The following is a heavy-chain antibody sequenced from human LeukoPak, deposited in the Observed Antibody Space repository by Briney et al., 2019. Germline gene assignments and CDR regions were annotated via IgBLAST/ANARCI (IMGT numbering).Heavy chain of an antibody. CDR1: GDSISGSNYH. CDR3: AREPDA. Sequence: PSETLSLTCTVSGDSISGSNYHWGWIRQPPGKGLEWLGTVHHTGRAFYNPSLRGRTTVSVDTSKNEFSLKLTSVTAADTAVYYCAREPDAWGQGILVIASS. J-gene: IGHJ5*02. CDR2: VHHTGRA. V-gene: IGHV4-39*07.